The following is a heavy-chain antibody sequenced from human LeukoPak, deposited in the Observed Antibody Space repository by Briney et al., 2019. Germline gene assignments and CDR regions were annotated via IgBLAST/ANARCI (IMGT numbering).Heavy chain of an antibody. CDR2: IGFDGSGT. Sequence: GGSLRLSCAASGFSLSGYWMHWVRQAPGKGLVWVSRIGFDGSGTTYADSVKGRFTISRDNSKNTLYLQMDSLRAEEDTAIYYCAPDLRGSAWSLDDWGQGTLVTVSS. CDR1: GFSLSGYW. V-gene: IGHV3-74*01. CDR3: APDLRGSAWSLDD. D-gene: IGHD6-13*01. J-gene: IGHJ4*02.